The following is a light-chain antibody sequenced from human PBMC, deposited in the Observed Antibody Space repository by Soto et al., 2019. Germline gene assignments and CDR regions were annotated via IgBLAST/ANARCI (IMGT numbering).Light chain of an antibody. J-gene: IGKJ1*01. Sequence: EIVMTQSPATLSVSPGERATLSCRASQSVSNNLAWYQQKAGQAPRLLIYGASTRATGIPARFSGSGSRTEYTLTISRLQSEDFAVYYCQQYNNWPPWTFGQGTKVEIQ. CDR1: QSVSNN. CDR2: GAS. V-gene: IGKV3-15*01. CDR3: QQYNNWPPWT.